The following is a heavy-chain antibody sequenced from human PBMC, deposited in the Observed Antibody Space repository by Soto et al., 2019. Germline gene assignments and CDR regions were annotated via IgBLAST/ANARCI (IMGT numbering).Heavy chain of an antibody. Sequence: KPSETLSLTCALSGAPITWGDYSWNWIRQPPGKGLEWIGYIFHGGSTYYNPSLRSRVTISVDRSRTQFSLKMSSVTAADTAVYYCARGRVVVPAAVMFNCLDPWGKGALVTVS. D-gene: IGHD2-2*01. J-gene: IGHJ5*02. CDR3: ARGRVVVPAAVMFNCLDP. CDR1: GAPITWGDYS. V-gene: IGHV4-30-2*01. CDR2: IFHGGST.